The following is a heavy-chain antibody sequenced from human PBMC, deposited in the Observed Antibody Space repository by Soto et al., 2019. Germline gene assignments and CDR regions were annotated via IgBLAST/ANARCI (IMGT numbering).Heavy chain of an antibody. J-gene: IGHJ4*02. CDR2: TYYRSKWYN. V-gene: IGHV6-1*01. Sequence: SQTLSLTCAISGDSVSSNSVAWNWIRQSPSRGLEWLGRTYYRSKWYNDYAVSVRSRISINPDTSKNHFSLQLNSVTPEDTAVYYCARENYYGSGSYPLFDYWGQGTLVTVSS. CDR1: GDSVSSNSVA. CDR3: ARENYYGSGSYPLFDY. D-gene: IGHD3-10*01.